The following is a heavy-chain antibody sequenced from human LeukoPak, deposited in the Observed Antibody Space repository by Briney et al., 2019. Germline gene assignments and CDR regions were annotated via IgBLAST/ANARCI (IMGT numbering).Heavy chain of an antibody. CDR3: AKDYLTLDALDI. V-gene: IGHV3-30*18. CDR1: GFTFSSYG. J-gene: IGHJ3*02. CDR2: ISYDGSNK. Sequence: GRSLRLSCAASGFTFSSYGMHWVRQAPSKGLEWVAVISYDGSNKYYTDSVKGRFTIYRDHSKNPLYLQMNSLSVADTAVYYCAKDYLTLDALDIWGQGTMVTVSP.